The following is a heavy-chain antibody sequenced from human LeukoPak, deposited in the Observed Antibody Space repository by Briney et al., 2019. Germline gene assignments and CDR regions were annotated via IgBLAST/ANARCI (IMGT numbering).Heavy chain of an antibody. CDR1: GFTFSSYS. V-gene: IGHV3-21*01. Sequence: GGSLRLSCAASGFTFSSYSMNWVRQAPGRGLEWVSSISSSSSYIYYADSVKGRFTISRDNAKNSLYLQMNSLRAEDTAVYYCARIGETPESVIAIRKWYFDLWGRGTLVTVSS. J-gene: IGHJ2*01. CDR3: ARIGETPESVIAIRKWYFDL. CDR2: ISSSSSYI. D-gene: IGHD2-21*01.